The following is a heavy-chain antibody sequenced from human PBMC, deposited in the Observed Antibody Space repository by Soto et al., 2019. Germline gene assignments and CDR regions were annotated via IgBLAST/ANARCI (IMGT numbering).Heavy chain of an antibody. V-gene: IGHV1-69*11. Sequence: QVQPVQSGAEVKKPGSSVKVSCKASGGTFSSYAIDWVRQAPGQGLEWMGGIIPILGTADYAQKFQGRVTITADESTSTAYMELSSLRSEDTAVYYCARGQTGGGWGYYFDYWGQGTLVTVSS. CDR2: IIPILGTA. CDR3: ARGQTGGGWGYYFDY. J-gene: IGHJ4*02. CDR1: GGTFSSYA. D-gene: IGHD3-16*01.